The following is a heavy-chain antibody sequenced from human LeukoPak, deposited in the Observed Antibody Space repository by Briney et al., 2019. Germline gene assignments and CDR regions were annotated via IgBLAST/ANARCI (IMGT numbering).Heavy chain of an antibody. Sequence: GGSLRLSCAASGFTFSSYAMSWVRQAPGKGLEWVSAISGSGGSTYYADSVKGRFTISRDNSKNTLYLQMNSLRAEDTAVYYCAKDRPPNDFWSGYFYYYYMDVWGKGTTVTVSS. CDR3: AKDRPPNDFWSGYFYYYYMDV. D-gene: IGHD3-3*01. V-gene: IGHV3-23*01. J-gene: IGHJ6*03. CDR1: GFTFSSYA. CDR2: ISGSGGST.